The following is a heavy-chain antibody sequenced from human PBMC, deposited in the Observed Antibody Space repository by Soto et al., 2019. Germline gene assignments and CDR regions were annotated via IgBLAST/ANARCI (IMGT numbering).Heavy chain of an antibody. V-gene: IGHV3-48*03. J-gene: IGHJ5*02. CDR1: GFTFSSYE. D-gene: IGHD2-15*01. CDR2: ISSSGSTI. Sequence: GRSLRLSCAASGFTFSSYEMNWVRQAPGKGLEWVSYISSSGSTIYYADSVKGRFTISRDNAKNSLYLQMNSLRAEDTAVYYCARERSDIVVVVAAKGPNWFDPWGQGTLVTVSS. CDR3: ARERSDIVVVVAAKGPNWFDP.